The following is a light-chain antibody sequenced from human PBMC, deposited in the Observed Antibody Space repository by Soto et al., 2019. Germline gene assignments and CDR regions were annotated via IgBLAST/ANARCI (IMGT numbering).Light chain of an antibody. CDR2: GHN. J-gene: IGLJ3*02. CDR3: QSYDSTLSGWV. V-gene: IGLV1-40*01. CDR1: RSNIGEGYH. Sequence: QPVLTQPPSVSGAPGQRVTLSCTGSRSNIGEGYHVHWYQHLPGTAPKLLIYGHNHRPSGVPDRFSGSRSDTSAALAITGLQAEDEADYYCQSYDSTLSGWVFGGGTKVTVL.